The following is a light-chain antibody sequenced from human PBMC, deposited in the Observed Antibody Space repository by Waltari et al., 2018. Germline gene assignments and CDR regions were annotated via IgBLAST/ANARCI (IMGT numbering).Light chain of an antibody. CDR1: QGISTY. CDR3: LQYNSHPRT. Sequence: DIQMTQSPSSLSASAGDTVTITCRASQGISTYLNWYQQKPGKAPKRLIYAASSLESWVPSRFSGSGSATDFTLTISSLQPEDFATYYCLQYNSHPRTFGQGTKVEIK. CDR2: AAS. J-gene: IGKJ1*01. V-gene: IGKV1-17*01.